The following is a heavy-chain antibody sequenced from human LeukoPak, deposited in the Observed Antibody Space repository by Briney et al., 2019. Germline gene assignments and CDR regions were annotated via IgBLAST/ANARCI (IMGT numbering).Heavy chain of an antibody. Sequence: PGGSLRLSCVASGFTFSSYGMNWVRQAPGKGPEWVAVISYDETNEYYADSVKGRFTISRDNSKNTLYLQMHSLTDEDTAVYYCAKRDWTEVEYFQHWGQGTLVTVSS. CDR1: GFTFSSYG. D-gene: IGHD1-1*01. J-gene: IGHJ1*01. V-gene: IGHV3-30*18. CDR2: ISYDETNE. CDR3: AKRDWTEVEYFQH.